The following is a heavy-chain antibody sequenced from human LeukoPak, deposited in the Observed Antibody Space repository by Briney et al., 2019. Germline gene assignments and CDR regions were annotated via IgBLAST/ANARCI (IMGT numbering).Heavy chain of an antibody. CDR2: IKQDGSQI. Sequence: PGGSLRLSCATSGFTFSSYWMSWVRRAPGKRLEWVANIKQDGSQIFYVDSVKGRFTISRDTAKNSLSLQMNSLRAEDTAVYYCAREYCSGTSCYGYFDYWGQGTLVTVSS. D-gene: IGHD2-2*01. CDR3: AREYCSGTSCYGYFDY. J-gene: IGHJ4*02. V-gene: IGHV3-7*01. CDR1: GFTFSSYW.